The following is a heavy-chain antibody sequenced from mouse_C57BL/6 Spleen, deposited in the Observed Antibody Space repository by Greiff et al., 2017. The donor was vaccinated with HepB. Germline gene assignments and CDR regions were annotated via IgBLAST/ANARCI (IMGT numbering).Heavy chain of an antibody. CDR2: IYPGSGNT. V-gene: IGHV1-66*01. D-gene: IGHD1-1*01. CDR1: GYSFTSYY. CDR3: ANHGSSYSHFDY. Sequence: QVQLQQSGPELVKPGASVKISCKASGYSFTSYYIHWVKQRPGQGLEWIGWIYPGSGNTKYNEKFKGKATLTADTSSSTAYMQLSSLTSEDSAVYYCANHGSSYSHFDYWGHVTTLTVSP. J-gene: IGHJ2*01.